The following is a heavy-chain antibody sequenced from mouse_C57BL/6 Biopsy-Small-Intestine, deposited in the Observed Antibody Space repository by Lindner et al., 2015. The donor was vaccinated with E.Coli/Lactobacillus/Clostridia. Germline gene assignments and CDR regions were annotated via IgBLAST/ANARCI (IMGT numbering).Heavy chain of an antibody. CDR2: IYPNNGGT. V-gene: IGHV1-34*02. CDR1: GYTFTDYY. J-gene: IGHJ2*01. CDR3: ARTVSDGYPFDY. D-gene: IGHD2-3*01. Sequence: VQLQESGPEVVKPGDSVKMSCKASGYTFTDYYMDWVKQSHGKGLEWIGYIYPNNGGTSYNQKFKGKATLTVDKSSSTAYMELHSLTSEDSAVYYCARTVSDGYPFDYWGQGTTLTVSS.